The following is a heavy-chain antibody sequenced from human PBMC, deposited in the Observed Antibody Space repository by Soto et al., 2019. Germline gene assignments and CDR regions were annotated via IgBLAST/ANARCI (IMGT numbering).Heavy chain of an antibody. V-gene: IGHV1-69*02. Sequence: QVQLVQSGAEVKKPGSSVKVSCKPSGNTLNTDTITWLRQAPGQGLEWMGRIIPVIGVGTYAQKFQDRVTTTADKSTTTVFMEVTSPTSEDTATYYCAIGRTGSNGYYWAWGQGTQVTVS. CDR1: GNTLNTDT. D-gene: IGHD3-22*01. CDR2: IIPVIGVG. CDR3: AIGRTGSNGYYWA. J-gene: IGHJ5*02.